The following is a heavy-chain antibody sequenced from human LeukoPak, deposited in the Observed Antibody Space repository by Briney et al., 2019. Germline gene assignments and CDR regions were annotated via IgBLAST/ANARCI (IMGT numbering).Heavy chain of an antibody. V-gene: IGHV1-2*02. CDR3: ARPMGSYSSGWYGFDY. CDR2: INPNSGGT. J-gene: IGHJ4*02. Sequence: GASVKVSCKASGYTFTDYNIHWVRQAPGQGLEWMGWINPNSGGTDYAQKSQGRVTMTRDMSISTAYMELSRLTSDDTAVYYCARPMGSYSSGWYGFDYWGQGTLVTVSS. CDR1: GYTFTDYN. D-gene: IGHD6-19*01.